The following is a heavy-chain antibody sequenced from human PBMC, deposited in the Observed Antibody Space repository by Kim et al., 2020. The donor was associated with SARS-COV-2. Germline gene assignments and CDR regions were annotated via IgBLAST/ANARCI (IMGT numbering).Heavy chain of an antibody. Sequence: SETLSLTCTVSGGSISSYYWSWIRQPPGKGLEWIGYIYYSGSTNYNPSLKSRVTISVDTSKNQFSLKLSSVTAADTAVYYCARAQFGATGVAGPDYWGQGTLVTVSS. CDR1: GGSISSYY. J-gene: IGHJ4*02. D-gene: IGHD3-10*01. CDR2: IYYSGST. V-gene: IGHV4-59*01. CDR3: ARAQFGATGVAGPDY.